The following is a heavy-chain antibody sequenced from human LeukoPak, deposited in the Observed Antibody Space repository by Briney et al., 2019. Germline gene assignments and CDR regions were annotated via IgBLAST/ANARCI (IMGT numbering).Heavy chain of an antibody. Sequence: SETLSLTCAVYGGSFSGYYWSWIRQPPGKGLEWIGEINHSGSTNYNPSLKSRVTISVDTSKNQFSLKLSSVTAADTAVYYCARGERFLEWLLYKNWFDPWGRGTLVTVSS. CDR1: GGSFSGYY. CDR3: ARGERFLEWLLYKNWFDP. D-gene: IGHD3-3*01. J-gene: IGHJ5*02. V-gene: IGHV4-34*01. CDR2: INHSGST.